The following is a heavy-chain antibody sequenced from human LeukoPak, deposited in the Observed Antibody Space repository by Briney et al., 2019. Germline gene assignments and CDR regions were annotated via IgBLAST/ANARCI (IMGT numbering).Heavy chain of an antibody. Sequence: SETLSLTCTVSGGAINDYYWSWIRQPPGKGLEWIAYIHYSGTTNYNPSLKSRVTISLDTSKNQFSLKLSSVTAADTAVYYCARERDSGGYYGVDWGQGTLVTVSS. CDR2: IHYSGTT. CDR1: GGAINDYY. CDR3: ARERDSGGYYGVD. J-gene: IGHJ4*02. V-gene: IGHV4-59*08. D-gene: IGHD3-22*01.